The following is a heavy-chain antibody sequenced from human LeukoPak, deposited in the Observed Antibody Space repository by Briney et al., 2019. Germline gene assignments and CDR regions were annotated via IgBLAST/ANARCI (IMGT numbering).Heavy chain of an antibody. CDR3: TRQGVFYSDSSAFYY. CDR1: GYRFTNYW. D-gene: IGHD3-22*01. V-gene: IGHV5-51*01. J-gene: IGHJ4*02. CDR2: IYPGDSDT. Sequence: GESLKTSCKASGYRFTNYWIGWVRQMPGKGLELMGTIYPGDSDTRYSPSFQGQVTISADKSITTAYLQWSSLKASDTAIYYCTRQGVFYSDSSAFYYWGQGTLVTVSS.